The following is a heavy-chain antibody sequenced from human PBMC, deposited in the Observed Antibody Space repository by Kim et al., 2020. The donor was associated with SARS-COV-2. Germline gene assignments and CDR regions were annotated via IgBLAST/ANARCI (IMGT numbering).Heavy chain of an antibody. V-gene: IGHV1-69*13. D-gene: IGHD3-10*01. J-gene: IGHJ5*02. CDR3: ARAQSPMVRGGGWFDP. Sequence: SVKVSCKASGGTFSSYAISWVRQAPGQGLEWMGGIIPIFGTANYAQKFQGRVTITADESTSTAYMELSSLRSEDTAVYYCARAQSPMVRGGGWFDPWGQGTLVTVSS. CDR1: GGTFSSYA. CDR2: IIPIFGTA.